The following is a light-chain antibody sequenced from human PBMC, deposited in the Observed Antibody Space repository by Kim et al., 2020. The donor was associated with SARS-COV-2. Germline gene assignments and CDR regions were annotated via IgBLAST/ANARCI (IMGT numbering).Light chain of an antibody. Sequence: SPRERPVHPSRASQRVSSNVTWYQQKPGQAPRLLIYGASTRATDIPARFSGSGSETEFTLTISSLQSEDFAVYYCQQYDNWPYTFGQGTKLEI. J-gene: IGKJ2*01. CDR1: QRVSSN. CDR2: GAS. CDR3: QQYDNWPYT. V-gene: IGKV3-15*01.